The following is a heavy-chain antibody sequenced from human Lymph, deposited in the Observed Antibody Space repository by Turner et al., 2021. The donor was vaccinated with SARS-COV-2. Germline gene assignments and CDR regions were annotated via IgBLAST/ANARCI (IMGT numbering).Heavy chain of an antibody. V-gene: IGHV3-30*04. CDR2: ISDDESDK. CDR1: GFPCSSYA. D-gene: IGHD3-22*01. Sequence: QVQLVESGGGVVQPGRSLRLCCASSGFPCSSYAMPWVRQAPGKGLEWVAFISDDESDKYYADSVKGRFTFSRDNSKNTLYLRMNSLRAEDTAVYNCARDRDSSGWVDYWGQGTLVTVSS. CDR3: ARDRDSSGWVDY. J-gene: IGHJ4*02.